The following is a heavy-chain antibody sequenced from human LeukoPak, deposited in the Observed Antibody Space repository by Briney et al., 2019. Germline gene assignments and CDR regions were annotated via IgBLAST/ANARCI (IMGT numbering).Heavy chain of an antibody. CDR2: IYENGGTT. D-gene: IGHD2-21*01. Sequence: GGSLRLSCVGSGFTFRSHAMSWVRQAPEKGLELVSGIYENGGTTYYADSVKGRFSISRDNSKNTLYLQMDSLRGEDTAVYYCAKDFRIGYSAHFDYWGQGALVTASS. V-gene: IGHV3-23*01. CDR3: AKDFRIGYSAHFDY. J-gene: IGHJ4*02. CDR1: GFTFRSHA.